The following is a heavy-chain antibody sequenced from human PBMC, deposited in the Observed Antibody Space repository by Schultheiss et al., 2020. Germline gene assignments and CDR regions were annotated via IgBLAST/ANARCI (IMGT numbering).Heavy chain of an antibody. V-gene: IGHV1-46*01. J-gene: IGHJ6*02. CDR3: ARASSGCMDV. CDR2: INPSGGST. CDR1: GYTFTSYY. D-gene: IGHD6-19*01. Sequence: ASVKVSCKASGYTFTSYYMHWVRQAPGQGLEWMGIINPSGGSTSYAQKLQGRVTMTTDTSTSTAYMELRSLRSDDTAVYYCARASSGCMDVWGQGTTVTVSS.